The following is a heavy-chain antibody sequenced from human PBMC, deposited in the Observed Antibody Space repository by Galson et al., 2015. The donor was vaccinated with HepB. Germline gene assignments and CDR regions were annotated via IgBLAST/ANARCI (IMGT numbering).Heavy chain of an antibody. CDR1: GYTFTSYG. V-gene: IGHV1-18*01. D-gene: IGHD3-3*01. CDR2: ISAYNGNT. J-gene: IGHJ6*03. CDR3: ARDGVRFLEWLSPQYYYMDV. Sequence: SCKASGYTFTSYGISWVRQAPGQGLEWMGWISAYNGNTNYAQKLQGRVTMTTDTSTSTAYMELRSLRSDDTAVYYCARDGVRFLEWLSPQYYYMDVWGKGTTVTVSS.